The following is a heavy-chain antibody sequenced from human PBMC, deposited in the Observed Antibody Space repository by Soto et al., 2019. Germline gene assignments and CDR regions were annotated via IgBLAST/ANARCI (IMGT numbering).Heavy chain of an antibody. V-gene: IGHV3-48*01. CDR2: ITSSSSTI. J-gene: IGHJ6*03. CDR1: GFTFTNYN. CDR3: ARGDKNYYYYYMDV. Sequence: GGSLRLSCAASGFTFTNYNMNWVRQAPGKGLEWVSYITSSSSTIYYADSVKGRFTISRDNAKNSLYLQMNSLRVEDTAVYYCARGDKNYYYYYMDVWGKGTTVTVSS.